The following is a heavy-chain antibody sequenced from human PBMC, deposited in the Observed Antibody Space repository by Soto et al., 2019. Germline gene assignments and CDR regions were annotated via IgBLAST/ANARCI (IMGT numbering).Heavy chain of an antibody. CDR2: IYWDDDK. CDR1: GFSLSTSGVG. Sequence: SGPTLVKPTQTLTLTCTFSGFSLSTSGVGVGWIRQPPGKALEWLALIYWDDDKRYSPSLKSRLTITKDTSKNQVVLTMTNMDPVDTATYYCAYIRLENYDILTGYDWFDPWGQGTLVTVSS. V-gene: IGHV2-5*02. J-gene: IGHJ5*02. D-gene: IGHD3-9*01. CDR3: AYIRLENYDILTGYDWFDP.